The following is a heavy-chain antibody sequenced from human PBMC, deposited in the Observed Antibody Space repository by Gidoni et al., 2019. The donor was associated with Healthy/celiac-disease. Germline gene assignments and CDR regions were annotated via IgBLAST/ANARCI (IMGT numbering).Heavy chain of an antibody. CDR2: IKQDGSEK. CDR1: GFTFSSYW. Sequence: EVQLVESGGGLVQPGGSLRLSCAASGFTFSSYWMSWVRQAPGKGLGWVANIKQDGSEKYNVDSVKGRFTISRDNAKNSLYLQMNSLRAEDTAVYYCARDWDTAMVTAFDIWGQGTMVTVSS. CDR3: ARDWDTAMVTAFDI. J-gene: IGHJ3*02. D-gene: IGHD5-18*01. V-gene: IGHV3-7*01.